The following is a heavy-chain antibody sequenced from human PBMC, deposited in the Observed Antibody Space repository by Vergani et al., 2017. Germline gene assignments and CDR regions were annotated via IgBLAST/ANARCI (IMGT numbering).Heavy chain of an antibody. CDR1: GFTFSNSA. CDR3: AKDRGAFSPNWFDP. V-gene: IGHV3-23*01. CDR2: ISGPGLST. Sequence: EVHLLEPGGGLVQSGGSLRLSCAASGFTFSNSAVSWVRQAPGRGLAWVSSISGPGLSTYYADSVKGRFSISRDNSKNTLYLQMNSLRAEDTAVYYCAKDRGAFSPNWFDPWGQGTLVTVSS. D-gene: IGHD3-3*02. J-gene: IGHJ5*02.